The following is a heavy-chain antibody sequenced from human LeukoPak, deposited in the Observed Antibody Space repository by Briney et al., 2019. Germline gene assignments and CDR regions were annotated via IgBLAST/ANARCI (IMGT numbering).Heavy chain of an antibody. CDR3: ASLSGVPEY. CDR1: GFTFSTYG. CDR2: IKEHGRVT. J-gene: IGHJ4*02. V-gene: IGHV3-7*01. D-gene: IGHD7-27*01. Sequence: GGSLRLSCAASGFTFSTYGMKWVRQAPGKGMEWLATIKEHGRVTFSLASLKCPFTISRDNAKNSLSLQVNGLRVEDTAVYYCASLSGVPEYWGQGTLVSVSS.